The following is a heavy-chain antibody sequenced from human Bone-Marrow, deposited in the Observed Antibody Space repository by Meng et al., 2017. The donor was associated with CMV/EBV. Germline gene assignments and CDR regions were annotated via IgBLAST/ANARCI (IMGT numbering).Heavy chain of an antibody. V-gene: IGHV3-7*01. CDR3: ARDEGIVVVPAAEFDY. J-gene: IGHJ4*02. Sequence: GGSLRLSCAASGFTFSSYWMSWVRQAPGKELEWVANIKQDGSEKYYVDSVKGRFTISRDNAKNSMYLQMNSLRAEDTAVYYCARDEGIVVVPAAEFDYWGQGTLVTVSS. D-gene: IGHD2-2*01. CDR2: IKQDGSEK. CDR1: GFTFSSYW.